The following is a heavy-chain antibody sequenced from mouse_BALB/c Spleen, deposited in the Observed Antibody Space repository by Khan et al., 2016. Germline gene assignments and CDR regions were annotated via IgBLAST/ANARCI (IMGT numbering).Heavy chain of an antibody. D-gene: IGHD3-2*01. J-gene: IGHJ2*01. CDR1: GFTFSSYD. CDR2: INSNGGST. Sequence: EVELVESGGGLVQPGGSLKLSCAASGFTFSSYDMSWVRQTPDKRLELVATINSNGGSTYYPDSVKGRFTISRDNAKNTLYLQMSSLKSEDTAMYYCARGRQLGLKYFDYWGQGTTLTVSS. CDR3: ARGRQLGLKYFDY. V-gene: IGHV5-6-3*01.